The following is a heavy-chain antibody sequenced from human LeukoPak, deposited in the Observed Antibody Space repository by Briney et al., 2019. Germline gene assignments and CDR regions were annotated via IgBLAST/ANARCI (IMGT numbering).Heavy chain of an antibody. D-gene: IGHD5-24*01. CDR1: GHTFTGYY. CDR3: AMLLEMATINDY. CDR2: INPNSGGT. V-gene: IGHV1-2*02. Sequence: ASVKVSCKASGHTFTGYYMHWVRQAPGQGLEWMGWINPNSGGTNYAQKFQGRVTMTRDTSISTAYMELSRLRSDDRAMYYCAMLLEMATINDYWGQGPLVTVSS. J-gene: IGHJ4*02.